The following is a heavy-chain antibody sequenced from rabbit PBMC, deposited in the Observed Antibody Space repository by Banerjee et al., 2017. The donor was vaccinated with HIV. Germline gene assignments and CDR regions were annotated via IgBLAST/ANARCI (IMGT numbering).Heavy chain of an antibody. Sequence: WVRQAPGKGLEWIGCIYAGSSGNTYYASWAKGRFTISKTSSTTVTLQMTSLTAADTATYFCTRSSDSSWFFNLWGPGTLVTVS. CDR3: TRSSDSSWFFNL. J-gene: IGHJ4*01. D-gene: IGHD4-1*01. CDR2: IYAGSSGNT. V-gene: IGHV1S40*01.